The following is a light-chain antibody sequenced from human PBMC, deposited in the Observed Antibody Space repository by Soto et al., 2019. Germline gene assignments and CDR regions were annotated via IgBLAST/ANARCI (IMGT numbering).Light chain of an antibody. Sequence: QSVLTQPPSASGTPGQRVTISCSGSSSNIGSNTANWYQQLPGTAPKLLIYSNNQRPSGVPDRFSGSKSGTSASLAISGLQSEDEADYYCAACDDSLNGPVFGGGTKLTVL. V-gene: IGLV1-44*01. CDR2: SNN. CDR1: SSNIGSNT. CDR3: AACDDSLNGPV. J-gene: IGLJ2*01.